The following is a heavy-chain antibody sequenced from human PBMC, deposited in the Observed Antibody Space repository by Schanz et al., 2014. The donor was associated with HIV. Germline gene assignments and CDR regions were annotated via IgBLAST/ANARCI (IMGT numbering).Heavy chain of an antibody. CDR2: INPNSGGT. CDR3: ARGRSGYCSGGSCPYGRYYFDY. CDR1: GYTFTGYY. V-gene: IGHV1-2*02. Sequence: QVQLVQSGAEVKKPGASVKVSCKASGYTFTGYYMHWVRQAPGQGLEWMGWINPNSGGTNYAQKFQVRVTMTRDTSISTAYMELSRLRSDDTAVYYCARGRSGYCSGGSCPYGRYYFDYWGQGTLVTVSS. D-gene: IGHD2-15*01. J-gene: IGHJ4*02.